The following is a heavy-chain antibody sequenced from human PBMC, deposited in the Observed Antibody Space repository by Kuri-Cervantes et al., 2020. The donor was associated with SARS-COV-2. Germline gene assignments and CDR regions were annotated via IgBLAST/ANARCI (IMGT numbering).Heavy chain of an antibody. CDR2: INQDGSEK. CDR1: GFTFSSYW. J-gene: IGHJ4*02. V-gene: IGHV3-7*01. Sequence: GGSLRLSCAASGFTFSSYWMSWVRQAPGKGLEWVANINQDGSEKYYVDSVKGRFTISRDNTKNSLYLEMDSLRAEDTAVYYCTRSLDYWGQGTPVTVSS. CDR3: TRSLDY.